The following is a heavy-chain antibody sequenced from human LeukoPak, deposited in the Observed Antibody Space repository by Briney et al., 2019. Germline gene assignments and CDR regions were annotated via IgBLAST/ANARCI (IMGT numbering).Heavy chain of an antibody. CDR3: ARLAYCSGGNCYDMSWFDP. D-gene: IGHD2-15*01. Sequence: GESLKISCKGSGYSFTSYWIGWVRQMLGKGLEWMGIIYPGDSDTRYSPSFQGQVTISADKSISTAYLQWSSLKASDTAMYYCARLAYCSGGNCYDMSWFDPWGQGTLVTVSS. V-gene: IGHV5-51*01. CDR1: GYSFTSYW. CDR2: IYPGDSDT. J-gene: IGHJ5*02.